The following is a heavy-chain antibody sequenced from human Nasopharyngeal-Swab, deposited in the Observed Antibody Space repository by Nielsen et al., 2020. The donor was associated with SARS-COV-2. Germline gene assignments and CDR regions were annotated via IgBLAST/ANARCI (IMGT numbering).Heavy chain of an antibody. V-gene: IGHV3-23*01. CDR3: AKDRDSGDDSDDYYHYYGMDV. J-gene: IGHJ6*02. CDR2: ISGSDYTT. CDR1: GFTFDDYA. Sequence: GESLKISCAASGFTFDDYAMHWVRQAPGKGLEWVSVISGSDYTTYYADSVKGRFTVSRDNSKNTVSLQMNSLRAEDTAIYYCAKDRDSGDDSDDYYHYYGMDVWGQGTTVTVSS. D-gene: IGHD5-12*01.